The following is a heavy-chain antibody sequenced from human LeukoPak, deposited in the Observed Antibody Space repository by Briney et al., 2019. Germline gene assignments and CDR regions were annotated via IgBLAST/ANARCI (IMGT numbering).Heavy chain of an antibody. CDR3: ARGDLWLGH. D-gene: IGHD3-10*01. Sequence: TGGSLRLSCATSGFIFSSYWMCWVRQAPGKGLEWVANIKSDGSEEYYGDSVEGRFTISRDNAKNSLYLQMNSPRVEDTAVYYCARGDLWLGHWGQGSLVTVSS. CDR2: IKSDGSEE. CDR1: GFIFSSYW. V-gene: IGHV3-7*01. J-gene: IGHJ4*02.